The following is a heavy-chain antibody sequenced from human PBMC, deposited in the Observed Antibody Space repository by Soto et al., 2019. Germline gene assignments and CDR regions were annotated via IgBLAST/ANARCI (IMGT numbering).Heavy chain of an antibody. D-gene: IGHD4-4*01. V-gene: IGHV3-53*01. CDR1: EFSVSSNY. CDR2: IYSGGAT. J-gene: IGHJ4*02. Sequence: SLRLSCAVSEFSVSSNYLNWVRQAPGKGLEWVSGIYSGGATYYADSVKGRFTVSRDNSKNTLYLQMNSLRVEDTAVYYCARGSYRAFDYWGLGTLVTVSS. CDR3: ARGSYRAFDY.